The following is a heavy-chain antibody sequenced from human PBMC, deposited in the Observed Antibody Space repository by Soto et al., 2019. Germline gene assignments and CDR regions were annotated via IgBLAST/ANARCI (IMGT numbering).Heavy chain of an antibody. CDR2: ISYDGGNE. J-gene: IGHJ3*02. Sequence: QVQLVESGGGVVQPGRSLRLSCAASRFSFSTYAIHWVRQAPGKGLEWVAGISYDGGNEYYADSVKGRFTISRDNSKSTLYLKMNSLGPDDTAVYYCARDRSGSHEIDDSLDIWGRGTMFTVSS. CDR3: ARDRSGSHEIDDSLDI. V-gene: IGHV3-30-3*01. CDR1: RFSFSTYA. D-gene: IGHD1-26*01.